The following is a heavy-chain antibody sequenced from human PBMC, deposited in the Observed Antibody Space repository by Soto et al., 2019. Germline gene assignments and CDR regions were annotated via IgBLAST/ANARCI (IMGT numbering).Heavy chain of an antibody. D-gene: IGHD3-3*01. V-gene: IGHV1-8*01. J-gene: IGHJ6*02. CDR3: ARPDYDFWSGYGYYYGMDV. CDR1: GYTFTSYD. Sequence: QVQLVQSGAEVKKPGASVKVSCKASGYTFTSYDINWVRQATGQGLEWMEWMNPNSGNTGYAQKFQGRVTMTRNTSISTAYMELSSLRSEDTAVYYCARPDYDFWSGYGYYYGMDVWGQGTTVTVSS. CDR2: MNPNSGNT.